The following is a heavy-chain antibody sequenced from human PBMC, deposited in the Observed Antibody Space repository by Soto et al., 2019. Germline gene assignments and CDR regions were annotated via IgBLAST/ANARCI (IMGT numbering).Heavy chain of an antibody. CDR2: IIPIFGTA. D-gene: IGHD3-22*01. CDR1: GGTFSSYA. Sequence: QVQLVQSGAEVKKPGSSVKVSCKASGGTFSSYAISWVRQAPGQGLEWMGGIIPIFGTANYAQKFQGRVTLTADESTSTAYMELSSVRSEDTAVYYCARLIARHYYDSRKVLSGMDVWGQGTTVTVSS. V-gene: IGHV1-69*01. CDR3: ARLIARHYYDSRKVLSGMDV. J-gene: IGHJ6*02.